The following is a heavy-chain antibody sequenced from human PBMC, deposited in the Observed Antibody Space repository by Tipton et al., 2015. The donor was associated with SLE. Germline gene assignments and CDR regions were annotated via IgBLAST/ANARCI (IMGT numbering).Heavy chain of an antibody. V-gene: IGHV3-30*02. D-gene: IGHD3-9*01. J-gene: IGHJ4*02. CDR2: IRYDGSNK. CDR1: GFTFSSYG. Sequence: GSLRLSCAASGFTFSSYGMHWVRQAPGKGLEWVAFIRYDGSNKYYAESVKGRFTISRDNSRNTLYLQMSSLRAEDTAVYYCARGGRFDNQGFDYWGQGTLVTVSS. CDR3: ARGGRFDNQGFDY.